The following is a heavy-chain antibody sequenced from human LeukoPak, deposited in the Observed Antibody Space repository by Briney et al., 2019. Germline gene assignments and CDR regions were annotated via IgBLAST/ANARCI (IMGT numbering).Heavy chain of an antibody. V-gene: IGHV1-2*02. Sequence: ASMKLSCKASGFTFTGYYIHWVRQAPGQGLEWLGWINPNSGVTNYAQKFQGRITMTRDTSITTVYMELSSLTSDDTAVYYCGSGQWLVGVFYWGQGTLVTVSS. D-gene: IGHD6-19*01. CDR3: GSGQWLVGVFY. CDR2: INPNSGVT. J-gene: IGHJ4*02. CDR1: GFTFTGYY.